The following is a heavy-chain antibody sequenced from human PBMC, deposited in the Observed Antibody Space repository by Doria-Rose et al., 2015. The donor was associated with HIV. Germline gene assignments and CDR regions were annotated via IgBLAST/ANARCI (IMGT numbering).Heavy chain of an antibody. CDR3: ARGTFYDSSGYYPYFDY. Sequence: VQLLESGPGLVEPSETLSLTCSVSGDSISTYYWNWIRQPPGKGLEWIGYIYYSGSTNYNPSLKSRVTISVDTSKNQFSLKLSSVTAADTAVYYCARGTFYDSSGYYPYFDYWGQGTLVTVSS. D-gene: IGHD3-22*01. J-gene: IGHJ4*02. CDR2: IYYSGST. V-gene: IGHV4-59*01. CDR1: GDSISTYY.